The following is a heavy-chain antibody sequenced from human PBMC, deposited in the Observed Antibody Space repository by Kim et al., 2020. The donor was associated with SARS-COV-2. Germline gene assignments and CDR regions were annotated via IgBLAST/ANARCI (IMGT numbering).Heavy chain of an antibody. J-gene: IGHJ3*02. CDR3: AKVRNRVYGDLTGMGHAFDI. Sequence: GGSLRLSCAASGFTFSSYAMSWVRQAPGKGLEWVSAISGSGGSTYYADSVKGRFTISRDNSKNTLYLQMNSLRAEDTAVYYCAKVRNRVYGDLTGMGHAFDIWGQGTMVTVSS. CDR1: GFTFSSYA. CDR2: ISGSGGST. D-gene: IGHD4-17*01. V-gene: IGHV3-23*01.